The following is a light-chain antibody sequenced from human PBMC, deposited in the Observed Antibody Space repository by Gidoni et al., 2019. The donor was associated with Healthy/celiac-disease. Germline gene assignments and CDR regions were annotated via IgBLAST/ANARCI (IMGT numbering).Light chain of an antibody. Sequence: EIVLTQSPGTLSLCPGERATLSCRASQSVRGSCVDWYQQKPGQAPRLLIYGASRRATGIPDRFSGSGSGTDFTLTISRLEPEDFSVYYCQQYGSSPRYTFGQGTKLEIK. CDR2: GAS. CDR3: QQYGSSPRYT. V-gene: IGKV3-20*01. J-gene: IGKJ2*01. CDR1: QSVRGSC.